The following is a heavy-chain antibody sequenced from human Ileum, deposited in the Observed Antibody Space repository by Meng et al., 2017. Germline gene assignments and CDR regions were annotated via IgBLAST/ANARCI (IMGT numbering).Heavy chain of an antibody. D-gene: IGHD3-3*01. Sequence: EVPVVGSGGGLVRPGGSVRLSCAASGFTFSSYWMHWVRQAPGKGLVWVSRINSDGSSTSYADSVKGRFTISRDNAKNTLYLQMNSLRAEDTAVYYCARGYDFWSGPDYWGQGTLVTVSS. V-gene: IGHV3-74*01. CDR1: GFTFSSYW. CDR2: INSDGSST. J-gene: IGHJ4*02. CDR3: ARGYDFWSGPDY.